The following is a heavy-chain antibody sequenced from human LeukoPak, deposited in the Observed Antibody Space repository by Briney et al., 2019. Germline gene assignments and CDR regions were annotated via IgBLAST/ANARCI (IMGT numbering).Heavy chain of an antibody. D-gene: IGHD3-22*01. J-gene: IGHJ3*02. CDR1: GASISSFY. Sequence: PSETLSLTCTVSGASISSFYWSWIRQPPGKGLEWIGYIYYSGSTTYNPSLKSRVIISVDTSKNQLSLSLRSVTAADTAVYYCARHDYYDNSGYRHYDAFDIWGQGTMVTVSS. CDR2: IYYSGST. CDR3: ARHDYYDNSGYRHYDAFDI. V-gene: IGHV4-59*08.